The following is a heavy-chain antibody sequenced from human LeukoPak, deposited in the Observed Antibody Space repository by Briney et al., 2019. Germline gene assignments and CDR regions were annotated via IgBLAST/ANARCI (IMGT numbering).Heavy chain of an antibody. J-gene: IGHJ4*02. D-gene: IGHD3-22*01. CDR1: GGSISSGDYY. CDR3: ARSHYYDSSGYSARWYYFDY. V-gene: IGHV4-30-4*08. Sequence: PSQTLSLTCTVSGGSISSGDYYWSWIRQPPGQCLEWIGYIYYRGSTYYNPSLKSRVTMSVDTSKNQFSLKLSSVTAADTAVYYCARSHYYDSSGYSARWYYFDYWGQGTLVTVSS. CDR2: IYYRGST.